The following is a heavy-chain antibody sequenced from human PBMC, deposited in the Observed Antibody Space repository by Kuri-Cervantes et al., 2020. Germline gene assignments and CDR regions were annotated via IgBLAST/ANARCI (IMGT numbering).Heavy chain of an antibody. Sequence: GESLKISCAASGFTFSSYAMHWVRQAPGKGLEWVAVISYDGSNKYYADSVKGRFTISRDNSKNTLYLQMNSLRAEDTAVYYCAKELLTQGMGTFDYWGQGTLVTVSS. J-gene: IGHJ4*02. V-gene: IGHV3-30-3*01. D-gene: IGHD3-10*01. CDR3: AKELLTQGMGTFDY. CDR2: ISYDGSNK. CDR1: GFTFSSYA.